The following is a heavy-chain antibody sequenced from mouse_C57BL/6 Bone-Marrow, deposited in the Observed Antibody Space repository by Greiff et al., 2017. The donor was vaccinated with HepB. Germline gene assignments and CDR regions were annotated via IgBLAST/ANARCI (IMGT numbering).Heavy chain of an antibody. CDR3: ARGGITTVVPFAY. CDR1: GFNIKNTY. CDR2: IDPANGNT. Sequence: LVESVAELVRPGASVKLSCTASGFNIKNTYMHWVKQRPEQGLEWIGRIDPANGNTKYAPKFQGKATITADTSSNTAYLQLSSLTSEDTAIYYCARGGITTVVPFAYWGQGTLVTVSA. J-gene: IGHJ3*01. D-gene: IGHD1-1*01. V-gene: IGHV14-3*01.